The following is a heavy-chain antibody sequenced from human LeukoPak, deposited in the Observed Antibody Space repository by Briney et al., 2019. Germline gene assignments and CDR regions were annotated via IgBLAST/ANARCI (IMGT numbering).Heavy chain of an antibody. CDR3: ARVVRSLAGYYYYYMDV. CDR2: IYSGGST. J-gene: IGHJ6*03. CDR1: GFTVSSNY. Sequence: PGGSLRLSCAASGFTVSSNYMSWVRQAPGKGLEWVSVIYSGGSTYFADSVKGRFTISRDNSKNTLYLQMNSLRAEDTAVYYCARVVRSLAGYYYYYMDVWGKGTTVTISS. D-gene: IGHD6-13*01. V-gene: IGHV3-53*01.